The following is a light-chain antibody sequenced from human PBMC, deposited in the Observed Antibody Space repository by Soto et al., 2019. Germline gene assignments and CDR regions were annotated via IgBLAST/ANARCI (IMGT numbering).Light chain of an antibody. CDR2: EVS. V-gene: IGLV2-14*01. CDR3: ISYTSDDVRYV. CDR1: NSDVGIYDF. J-gene: IGLJ1*01. Sequence: QSALTQPASVSGTPGQSITISCTGSNSDVGIYDFVSWYQHHPGRAPKLIVSEVSHRPSGVPNRFSGSKSGNTASPTISGLQSEDEADYYCISYTSDDVRYVFGTGTKVTVL.